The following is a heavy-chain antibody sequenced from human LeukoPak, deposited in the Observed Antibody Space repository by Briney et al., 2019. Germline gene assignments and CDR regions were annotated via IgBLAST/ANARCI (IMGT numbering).Heavy chain of an antibody. CDR1: GFTFSSYA. J-gene: IGHJ6*04. CDR2: ISGSGGST. Sequence: GGSLRLSCAASGFTFSSYAMSWVRQALGKGLEWVSAISGSGGSTYYADSVKGRFTISRDNSKNTLYLQMNSLRAEETAVYYCAKGLGARITIFGVVIGGDVWGKGTTVTVSS. D-gene: IGHD3-3*01. V-gene: IGHV3-23*01. CDR3: AKGLGARITIFGVVIGGDV.